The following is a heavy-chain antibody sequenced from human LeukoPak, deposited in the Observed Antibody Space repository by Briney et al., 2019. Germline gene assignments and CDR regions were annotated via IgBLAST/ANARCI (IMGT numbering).Heavy chain of an antibody. V-gene: IGHV4-59*01. Sequence: SETLSLTCTVSGGSISSYYWSWIRQPPGKGLEWIGYIYYSGSTNYNPSLKSRVTISVDTSKNQFSLKLSSVTAADTAVYYCARGVEDTLDGHYFDYWGQGTLVTVSS. CDR1: GGSISSYY. CDR3: ARGVEDTLDGHYFDY. D-gene: IGHD2-15*01. J-gene: IGHJ4*02. CDR2: IYYSGST.